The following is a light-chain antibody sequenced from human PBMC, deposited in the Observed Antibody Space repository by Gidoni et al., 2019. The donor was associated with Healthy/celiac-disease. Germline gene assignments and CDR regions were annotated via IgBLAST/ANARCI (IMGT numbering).Light chain of an antibody. Sequence: EIVLTQPPATLSLSPGESATLSCRASQSVSSYLAWYQQKPGQAPRLLIYDASNRATGIPARFSGSGSGTDFTLTISSLEPEDFAVYYCQQRSNWPPTFGLGTKLEIK. V-gene: IGKV3-11*01. J-gene: IGKJ2*01. CDR2: DAS. CDR1: QSVSSY. CDR3: QQRSNWPPT.